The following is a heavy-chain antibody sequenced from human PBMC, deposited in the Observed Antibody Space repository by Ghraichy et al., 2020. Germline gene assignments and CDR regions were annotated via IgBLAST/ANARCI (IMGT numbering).Heavy chain of an antibody. D-gene: IGHD1-26*01. J-gene: IGHJ6*02. CDR1: GFNFTRYS. CDR2: ISSTGRTI. CDR3: ARLRTVGATKDGMDV. V-gene: IGHV3-48*01. Sequence: GSLRLSCAGSGFNFTRYSISWVRQAPGKGLEWISFISSTGRTISYADSVKGRFTISRDNAKNSLYLQIHSLRAEDTAVYYCARLRTVGATKDGMDVWGQGTTVTVSS.